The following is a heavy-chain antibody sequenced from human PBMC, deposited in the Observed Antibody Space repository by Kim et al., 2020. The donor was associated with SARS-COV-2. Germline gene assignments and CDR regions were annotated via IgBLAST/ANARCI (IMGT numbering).Heavy chain of an antibody. D-gene: IGHD5-12*01. Sequence: GGSLRLSCAASGFTFSSYSVNWVRQAPGKGLEWVSSISSSSSYIYYADSVKGRFTISRDNAKNSLFLQMNSLRAEDTAIYYCARAPPGGGYDWVGTDFDYWGQGTLVTVSS. CDR1: GFTFSSYS. J-gene: IGHJ4*02. CDR3: ARAPPGGGYDWVGTDFDY. CDR2: ISSSSSYI. V-gene: IGHV3-21*04.